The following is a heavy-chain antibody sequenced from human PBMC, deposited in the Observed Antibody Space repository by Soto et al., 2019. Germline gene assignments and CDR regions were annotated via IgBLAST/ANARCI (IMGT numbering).Heavy chain of an antibody. D-gene: IGHD3-9*01. Sequence: TSETLSLTCTVSGGSIGSYYWSWIRQPPGKGLEWIGYIFYSGSTNYNPSFQRRLTISVDTSKNQFSLKLSSVTAADTAVYYCARVVDYDSLTGYYRGAGWFDPWGQGTLVTVSS. CDR1: GGSIGSYY. V-gene: IGHV4-59*01. CDR3: ARVVDYDSLTGYYRGAGWFDP. J-gene: IGHJ5*01. CDR2: IFYSGST.